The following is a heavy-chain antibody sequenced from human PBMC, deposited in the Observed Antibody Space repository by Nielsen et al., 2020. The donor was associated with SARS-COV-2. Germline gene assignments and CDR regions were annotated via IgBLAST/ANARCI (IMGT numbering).Heavy chain of an antibody. CDR2: ISSSSSYT. D-gene: IGHD6-19*01. Sequence: GESLKISCAASGFTFSDYYMSWIRQAPGKGLEWVSYISSSSSYTNYADSVKGRFTISRDNAKNSLYLQMNSLRAEDTAVYYCARDRGIGGSGSDDAFDIWGQGTMVTVSS. V-gene: IGHV3-11*06. CDR1: GFTFSDYY. J-gene: IGHJ3*02. CDR3: ARDRGIGGSGSDDAFDI.